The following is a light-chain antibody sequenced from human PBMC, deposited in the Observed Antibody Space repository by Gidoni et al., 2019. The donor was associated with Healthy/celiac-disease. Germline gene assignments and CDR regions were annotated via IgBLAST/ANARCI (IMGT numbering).Light chain of an antibody. Sequence: DIQMTQSPSTLSASVGDRVTITCRASQSISSWLAWYQQKPGKAPKLLIYDASSLESGVPSRFSGSGSGTEFTLTISSLQPDDFATYYCQQYNSYQFTFXPXTKVEIK. V-gene: IGKV1-5*01. CDR3: QQYNSYQFT. J-gene: IGKJ3*01. CDR2: DAS. CDR1: QSISSW.